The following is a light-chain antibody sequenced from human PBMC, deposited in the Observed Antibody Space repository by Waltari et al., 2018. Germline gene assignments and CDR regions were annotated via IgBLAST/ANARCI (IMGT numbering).Light chain of an antibody. Sequence: SYELTQPPSVSVSPGQPARITCSGDALPTQYAYWYQQKPGQAPVLVIYKDSERPSGIPERLSGSSSGTTVTLTISGVQAEDEADYYCQSADSSGTYVIFGGGTKLTVL. CDR1: ALPTQY. J-gene: IGLJ2*01. CDR2: KDS. CDR3: QSADSSGTYVI. V-gene: IGLV3-25*03.